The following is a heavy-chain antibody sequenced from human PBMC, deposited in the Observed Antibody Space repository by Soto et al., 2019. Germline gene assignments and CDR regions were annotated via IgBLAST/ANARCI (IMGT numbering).Heavy chain of an antibody. Sequence: GGSLRFSCAASAFTFSNAWMSRARQAPGKGLEWVGRIKSKTDGGTTDYAAPVKGRFTISRDDSKNTLYLQMNSLKTEDTAVYYCTTAQPLFFDIWGQGTRVTVSS. V-gene: IGHV3-15*01. CDR2: IKSKTDGGTT. J-gene: IGHJ3*02. CDR1: AFTFSNAW. CDR3: TTAQPLFFDI.